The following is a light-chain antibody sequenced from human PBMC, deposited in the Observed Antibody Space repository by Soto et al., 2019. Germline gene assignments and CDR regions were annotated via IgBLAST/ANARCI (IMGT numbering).Light chain of an antibody. V-gene: IGKV3-15*01. CDR1: QTISSD. CDR3: QQYNNWPRT. Sequence: EIVMTQSPAILSVSPVDRATLSCMASQTISSDLAWYQQEPGQAPRLLIYGASTRATGIPARFSGSGSGTEFTLTISSLQSEDFAVYYCQQYNNWPRTFGQGTKVDIK. CDR2: GAS. J-gene: IGKJ1*01.